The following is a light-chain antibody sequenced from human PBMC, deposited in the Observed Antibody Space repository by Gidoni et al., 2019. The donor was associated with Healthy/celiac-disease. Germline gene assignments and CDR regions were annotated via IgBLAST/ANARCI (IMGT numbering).Light chain of an antibody. CDR2: DAS. Sequence: ESVLTQSPATLSLSPGERATLSCRASQSVSSYLAWYQQKPGQAPRLLIYDASTRATGIPARFSGSGSGTDFTLTISSLEPEDFAVYSCQQRSNWPITFGPGTKVDIK. J-gene: IGKJ3*01. CDR1: QSVSSY. CDR3: QQRSNWPIT. V-gene: IGKV3-11*01.